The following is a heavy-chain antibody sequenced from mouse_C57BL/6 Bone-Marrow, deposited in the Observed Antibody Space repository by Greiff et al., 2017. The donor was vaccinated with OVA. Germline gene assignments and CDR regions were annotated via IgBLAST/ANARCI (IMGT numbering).Heavy chain of an antibody. CDR2: IRSKSNNYAT. Sequence: EVQLVESGGGLVQPKGSLKLSCAASGFSFNTYAMNWVRQAPGQGLEWVARIRSKSNNYATYYADSVKDRFTISRDDSESMLYLQMNNLKTEDTAMYYCVVEGLLLMAYWGQGTLVTVSA. CDR1: GFSFNTYA. CDR3: VVEGLLLMAY. D-gene: IGHD1-1*01. J-gene: IGHJ3*01. V-gene: IGHV10-1*01.